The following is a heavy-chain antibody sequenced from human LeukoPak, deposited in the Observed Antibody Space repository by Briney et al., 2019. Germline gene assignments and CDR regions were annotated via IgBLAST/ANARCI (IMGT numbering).Heavy chain of an antibody. CDR1: GGSISSYY. V-gene: IGHV4-34*01. CDR3: ARQRRVLYYYYYMDV. Sequence: SETLSLTCTVSGGSISSYYWSWIRQPAGKGLEWIGEINHSGSTNYNPSLKSRVTISVDTSKNQFSLKLSSVTAADTAVYYCARQRRVLYYYYYMDVWGKGTTVTVSS. J-gene: IGHJ6*03. CDR2: INHSGST. D-gene: IGHD6-19*01.